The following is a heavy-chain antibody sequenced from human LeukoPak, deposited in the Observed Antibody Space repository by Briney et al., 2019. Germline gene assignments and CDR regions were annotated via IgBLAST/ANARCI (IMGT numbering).Heavy chain of an antibody. V-gene: IGHV6-1*01. Sequence: SQTLSLTCVISGDSVSSKSAAWNWIRQSPSRGLQWLGRTYYRSKWYNDYPVSVKSRITINPDTSKNQFSLQLNSVTPEDTAVYYCARDASSGCHFDCWGQGTLVSVSA. CDR2: TYYRSKWYN. CDR1: GDSVSSKSAA. J-gene: IGHJ4*02. D-gene: IGHD3-22*01. CDR3: ARDASSGCHFDC.